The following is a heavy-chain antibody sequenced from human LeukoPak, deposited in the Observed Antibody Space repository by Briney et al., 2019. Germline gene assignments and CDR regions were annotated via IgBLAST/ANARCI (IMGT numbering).Heavy chain of an antibody. Sequence: ASVKVSCKASGYTFTGYYMHWVRQAPGQGLEWMGRINPNSGGTNYAQKFQGRVTMTRDTSISTAYMELSSLRSEDTAVYYCATANPNDAFDIWGQGTMVTVPS. CDR1: GYTFTGYY. J-gene: IGHJ3*02. V-gene: IGHV1-2*06. CDR2: INPNSGGT. CDR3: ATANPNDAFDI.